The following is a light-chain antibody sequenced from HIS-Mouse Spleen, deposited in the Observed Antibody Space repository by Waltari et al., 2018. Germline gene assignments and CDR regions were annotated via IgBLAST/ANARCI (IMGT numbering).Light chain of an antibody. J-gene: IGLJ2*01. V-gene: IGLV3-21*03. CDR1: NIGSKS. CDR3: QVWDSSSDHPV. Sequence: SYVLTQPPSVSVAPGKTARITCGGNNIGSKSVHWYQQKPGQAPGLVVYDDSDRPSGTPERFSGSNSGITATLTISRVEAGDEADYYCQVWDSSSDHPVFGGGTKLTVL. CDR2: DDS.